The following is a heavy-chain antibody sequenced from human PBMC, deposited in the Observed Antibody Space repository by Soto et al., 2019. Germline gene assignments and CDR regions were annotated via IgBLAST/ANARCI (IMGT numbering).Heavy chain of an antibody. V-gene: IGHV1-18*04. J-gene: IGHJ4*02. CDR3: ARAATGSYHSAY. D-gene: IGHD3-10*01. CDR1: GYAFTSYG. CDR2: IAPHSGRT. Sequence: QVQLVQPGPEVKKPGASVRVSCMTSGYAFTSYGVNWVRQVPGQGLEWMGWIAPHSGRTTYLPKFQGRVTITADPSTNTAYMELTSLSSDDTGIYFCARAATGSYHSAYWGQGTVVTVSA.